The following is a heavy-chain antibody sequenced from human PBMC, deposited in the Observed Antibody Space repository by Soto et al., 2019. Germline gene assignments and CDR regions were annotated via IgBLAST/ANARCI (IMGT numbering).Heavy chain of an antibody. CDR3: AGVLLWDGVRDWYFAL. CDR1: GGSISSGDYY. D-gene: IGHD3-3*01. J-gene: IGHJ2*01. Sequence: QVQLQESGPGLVKPSQTLSLTCTVSGGSISSGDYYWSWIRQPPGKGLEWIGYIYYSGSPYYNPTVTSRVTIAVYTSKNRFSLKLTSVTAADTALYYCAGVLLWDGVRDWYFALCGRRTVFTVS. V-gene: IGHV4-30-4*01. CDR2: IYYSGSP.